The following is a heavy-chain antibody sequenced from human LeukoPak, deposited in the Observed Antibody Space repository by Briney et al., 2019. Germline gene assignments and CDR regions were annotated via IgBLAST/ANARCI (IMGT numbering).Heavy chain of an antibody. D-gene: IGHD5-18*01. Sequence: SETLSLTCTVSGGSINSYYWSWIRQPPGKGLEWIGYIYYSGSTNYNPSLKSRVTISVDTSKNQFSLKLSSVTAADTAVYYCARGRVTAILFDYWGQGTLVTVSS. CDR1: GGSINSYY. CDR2: IYYSGST. J-gene: IGHJ4*02. CDR3: ARGRVTAILFDY. V-gene: IGHV4-59*01.